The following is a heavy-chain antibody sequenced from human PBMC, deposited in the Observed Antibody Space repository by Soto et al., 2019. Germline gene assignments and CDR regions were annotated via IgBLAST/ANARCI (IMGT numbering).Heavy chain of an antibody. CDR2: IRSERYGGTA. CDR3: TLIPRNGRGAPFAS. CDR1: GFTFRGYA. V-gene: IGHV3-49*05. Sequence: QVVESGGGLVKPGRSLRLSCAGSGFTFRGYAVAWFRQTPGKGLECIGFIRSERYGGTADYAASVRGRFIISRDDYTGVAYVQMDSLRSGDTGVYHCTLIPRNGRGAPFASWGQGTLVTVAS. J-gene: IGHJ5*01. D-gene: IGHD2-15*01.